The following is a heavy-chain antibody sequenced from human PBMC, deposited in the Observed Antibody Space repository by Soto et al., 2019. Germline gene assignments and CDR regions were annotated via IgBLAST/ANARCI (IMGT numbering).Heavy chain of an antibody. D-gene: IGHD4-17*01. CDR2: INPNSGAS. V-gene: IGHV1-2*02. CDR1: GYTFTDYY. J-gene: IGHJ5*02. CDR3: AIVMTTVTTGELDP. Sequence: QVQLVQSGAEVKKPGASVKVSCKASGYTFTDYYIHWVRQAPGQGLEWMGWINPNSGASKDAQKFQGRISMTRDTSISTAYMELSSLRSDDTAGYYCAIVMTTVTTGELDPWGQGTLVTVSS.